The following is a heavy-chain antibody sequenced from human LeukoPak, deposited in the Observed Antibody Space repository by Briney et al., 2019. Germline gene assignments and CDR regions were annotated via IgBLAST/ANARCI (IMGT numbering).Heavy chain of an antibody. V-gene: IGHV3-23*01. CDR2: ISGSGGST. D-gene: IGHD1-26*01. CDR1: GFTFSSYV. Sequence: GGSLRLSCAASGFTFSSYVMSWVRQAPGKGLEWVSAISGSGGSTYYADSVKGRFTISRDNSKNTLYLQMNSLRAEDTAVYYCAKSRRNSGSYVGLVYFDYWGQGTLVTVSS. CDR3: AKSRRNSGSYVGLVYFDY. J-gene: IGHJ4*02.